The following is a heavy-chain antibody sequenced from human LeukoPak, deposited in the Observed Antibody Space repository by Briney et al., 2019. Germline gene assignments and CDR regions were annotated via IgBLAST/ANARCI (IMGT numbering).Heavy chain of an antibody. D-gene: IGHD2-2*01. CDR2: IYHSGST. V-gene: IGHV4-30-2*01. CDR1: GGSISSGGYS. J-gene: IGHJ5*02. Sequence: PSETLSLTCAVSGGSISSGGYSWSWIRQPPGKGLEWIGYIYHSGSTYYNPSLKSRVTISVDRSKNQFSLKLSSVTAADTAGYYCASGGYCSSTSCQEAWFDPWGQGTLVTVSS. CDR3: ASGGYCSSTSCQEAWFDP.